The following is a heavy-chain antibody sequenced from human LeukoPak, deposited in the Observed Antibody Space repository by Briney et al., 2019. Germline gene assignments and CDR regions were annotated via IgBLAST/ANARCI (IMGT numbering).Heavy chain of an antibody. CDR1: GGTFSSYA. V-gene: IGHV1-69*13. CDR2: IIPIFGTA. J-gene: IGHJ4*02. D-gene: IGHD4-23*01. CDR3: ARAGSSTVVIPLDY. Sequence: ASAKVSCKASGGTFSSYAISWVRQAPGQGLEWMGGIIPIFGTANYAQKFQGRVTITADESTSTAYMELSSLRSEDTAVYYCARAGSSTVVIPLDYWGQGTLVTVSS.